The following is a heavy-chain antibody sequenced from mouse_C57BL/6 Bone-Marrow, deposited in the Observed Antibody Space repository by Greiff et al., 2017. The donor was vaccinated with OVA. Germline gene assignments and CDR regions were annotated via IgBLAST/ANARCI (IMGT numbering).Heavy chain of an antibody. CDR1: GYTFTSYW. Sequence: QVQLQQPGAELVKPGASVKLSCKASGYTFTSYWMHWVKQRPGQGLEWIGRIHPADSDTNYNQKFKGKATLTVDKSSSTAYMELSSLASEDSAVSYGAIDYSSSSCYFEVWGTGTTVTVSS. CDR2: IHPADSDT. D-gene: IGHD1-1*01. J-gene: IGHJ1*03. CDR3: AIDYSSSSCYFEV. V-gene: IGHV1-74*01.